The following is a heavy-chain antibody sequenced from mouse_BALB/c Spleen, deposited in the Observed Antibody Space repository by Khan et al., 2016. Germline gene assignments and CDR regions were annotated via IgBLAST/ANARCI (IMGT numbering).Heavy chain of an antibody. D-gene: IGHD2-4*01. CDR2: IWGDGST. Sequence: VQLQESGPGLVAPSQSLSITCTVSGFSLTGFSVNWVRQPPGKALEWLGMIWGDGSTDYNSSLKSGLSFSKDDAKSQVVLKMNSLQTDDTARYCCASYYDYDGGYAYWGQGTLVTVSA. CDR3: ASYYDYDGGYAY. J-gene: IGHJ3*01. V-gene: IGHV2-6-7*01. CDR1: GFSLTGFS.